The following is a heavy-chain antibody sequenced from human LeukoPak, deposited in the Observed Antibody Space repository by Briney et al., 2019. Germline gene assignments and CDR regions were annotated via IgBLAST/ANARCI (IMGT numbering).Heavy chain of an antibody. Sequence: PGGSLRLSCAASGFTFSSYAMSWVRQAPGKGLEWVSAISGSGGSTYYADSVKGRFTISRDNSKNTLYLQMNSLRAEDTAVYYCANQGIDSSGYYEDYWGQGTLVTVSS. CDR1: GFTFSSYA. D-gene: IGHD3-22*01. V-gene: IGHV3-23*01. CDR2: ISGSGGST. J-gene: IGHJ4*02. CDR3: ANQGIDSSGYYEDY.